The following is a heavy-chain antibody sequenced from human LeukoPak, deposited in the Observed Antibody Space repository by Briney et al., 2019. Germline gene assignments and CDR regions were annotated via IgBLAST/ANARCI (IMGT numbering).Heavy chain of an antibody. J-gene: IGHJ6*02. Sequence: GGSLRPSCAASGFTFSNYSMNWVRQAPGKGLEWVSSISSSSSYIYYADSVKGRFTISRDNAKNSLYLQMNSLRAEDTALYYCAKDQAATGYYYGMDVWGQGTTVTVSS. CDR1: GFTFSNYS. CDR3: AKDQAATGYYYGMDV. D-gene: IGHD1-14*01. CDR2: ISSSSSYI. V-gene: IGHV3-21*04.